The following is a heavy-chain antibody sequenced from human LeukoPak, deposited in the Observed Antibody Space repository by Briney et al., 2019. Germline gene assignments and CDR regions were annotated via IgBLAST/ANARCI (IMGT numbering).Heavy chain of an antibody. CDR1: GGSINNYY. V-gene: IGHV4-59*01. CDR3: TRDGHRAKIGTPGMDV. J-gene: IGHJ6*02. CDR2: VYSSGRT. D-gene: IGHD3-22*01. Sequence: PSETLSLTCSVSGGSINNYYWNWIRLSPGKGLEWLGHVYSSGRTNYNPNPSLQSRVTISVDTSKNQFSLKLTSVTTADTAVYYCTRDGHRAKIGTPGMDVWGQGITVTVSS.